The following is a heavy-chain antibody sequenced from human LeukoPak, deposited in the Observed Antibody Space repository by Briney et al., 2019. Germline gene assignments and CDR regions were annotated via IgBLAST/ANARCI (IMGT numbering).Heavy chain of an antibody. CDR2: INSDGSSR. J-gene: IGHJ4*02. CDR3: ASASSHRIAAGDDY. V-gene: IGHV3-74*01. Sequence: GGPLRLSCAASGFTFSNYWMHWVRQAPGKGLVWVSRINSDGSSRNYADSVKGRFTISRDNAKNTLYLQMNSLRAEDTAVYYCASASSHRIAAGDDYWGQGTLITVSS. D-gene: IGHD6-13*01. CDR1: GFTFSNYW.